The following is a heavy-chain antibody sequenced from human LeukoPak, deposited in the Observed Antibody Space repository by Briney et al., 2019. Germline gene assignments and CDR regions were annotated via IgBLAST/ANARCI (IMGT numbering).Heavy chain of an antibody. CDR1: GFTFSSYN. CDR3: ARDPYSGSYFDY. V-gene: IGHV3-30*03. Sequence: GGSLRLSCAASGFTFSSYNINWVRQAPGKGLEWVAVISYDGSNKYYADSVKGRFTISRDNSKNTLYLRMNSLRAEDTAVYYCARDPYSGSYFDYWGQGTLVTVSS. CDR2: ISYDGSNK. J-gene: IGHJ4*02. D-gene: IGHD1-26*01.